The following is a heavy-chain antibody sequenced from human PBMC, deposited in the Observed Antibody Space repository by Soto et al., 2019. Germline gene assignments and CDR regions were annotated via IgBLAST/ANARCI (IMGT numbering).Heavy chain of an antibody. CDR2: STGAGGGT. Sequence: GSLTLSCAASGFPFSSYAISCVRQAPGRGLEWVAASTGAGGGTYNLEAVKGRFTVSRDNSKKTVYLQLDGLRAEDTAVYYCEKGHSDYQGDYTPYGTDVSGQGTTITVSS. V-gene: IGHV3-23*01. D-gene: IGHD4-17*01. CDR1: GFPFSSYA. J-gene: IGHJ6*02. CDR3: EKGHSDYQGDYTPYGTDV.